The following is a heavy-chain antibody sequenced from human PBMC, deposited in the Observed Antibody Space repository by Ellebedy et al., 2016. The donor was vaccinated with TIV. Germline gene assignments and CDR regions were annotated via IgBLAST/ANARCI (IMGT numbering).Heavy chain of an antibody. D-gene: IGHD3-16*01. V-gene: IGHV1-69*13. CDR1: GYTFTSYY. CDR2: IIPIFGTA. J-gene: IGHJ5*02. CDR3: ARDLGGRASDP. Sequence: SVKVSCXASGYTFTSYYMHWVRQAPGQGLEWMGGIIPIFGTANYAQKFQGRVTITADESTSTAYMELSSLRSEDTAVYYCARDLGGRASDPWGQGTLVTVSS.